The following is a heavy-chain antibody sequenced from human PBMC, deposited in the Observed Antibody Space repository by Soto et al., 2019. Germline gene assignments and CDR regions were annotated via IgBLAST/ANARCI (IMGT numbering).Heavy chain of an antibody. CDR3: AKDIVDLGVLIDY. D-gene: IGHD2-8*01. J-gene: IGHJ4*02. CDR1: GFTFSSYG. Sequence: QVQLVESGGGVVQPGRSLRLSCAASGFTFSSYGMHWVRQAPGKGLEWVAVISYDGINTYYADSVKGRFTISRDNSKNTLYLQMNSLRAEDTAVYYCAKDIVDLGVLIDYWGQGTLVTVSS. V-gene: IGHV3-30*18. CDR2: ISYDGINT.